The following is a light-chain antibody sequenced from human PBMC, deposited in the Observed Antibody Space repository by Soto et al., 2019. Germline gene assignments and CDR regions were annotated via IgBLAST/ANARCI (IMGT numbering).Light chain of an antibody. CDR1: QSISKY. J-gene: IGKJ5*01. CDR3: HQSDNTPLTS. Sequence: DIQMTQSPSSLSASVGDRVTITCRTSQSISKYLNWYQQKAGKAPKPLIYDASNLHSGVPSRFSGTVPGTDFTLTISSLQPEDSSTYYCHQSDNTPLTSCGQGTRLEIK. V-gene: IGKV1-39*01. CDR2: DAS.